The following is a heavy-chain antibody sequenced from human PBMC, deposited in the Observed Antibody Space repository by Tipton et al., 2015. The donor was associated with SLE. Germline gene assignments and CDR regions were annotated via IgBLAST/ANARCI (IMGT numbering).Heavy chain of an antibody. Sequence: SLRLSCAASGFAFNNYAMHWVRQAPGKGLVWVSRINSDGSSTSYADSVKGRFTISRDNAKNTLYLQMNSLRAEDTAVYYCAREGEGYYDSSDYWGQGTLVTVSS. J-gene: IGHJ4*02. CDR3: AREGEGYYDSSDY. D-gene: IGHD3-22*01. V-gene: IGHV3-74*01. CDR1: GFAFNNYA. CDR2: INSDGSST.